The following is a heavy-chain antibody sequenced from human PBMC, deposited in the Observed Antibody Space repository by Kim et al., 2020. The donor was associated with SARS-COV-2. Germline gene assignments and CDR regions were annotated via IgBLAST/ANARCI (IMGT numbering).Heavy chain of an antibody. CDR3: ASFGNVLWGF. J-gene: IGHJ4*02. D-gene: IGHD3-16*01. Sequence: GGSLRLSCAASGFTFSTYSMHWVRQIPGRGLMWVARINPDGSSTTYAESVKGRFTISRDNDKNSLYLQMKSLRADDTAVYFCASFGNVLWGFWGRGTLVTVSS. V-gene: IGHV3-74*01. CDR1: GFTFSTYS. CDR2: INPDGSST.